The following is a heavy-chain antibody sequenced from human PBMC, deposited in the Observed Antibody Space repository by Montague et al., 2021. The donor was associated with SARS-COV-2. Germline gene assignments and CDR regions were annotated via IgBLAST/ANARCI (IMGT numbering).Heavy chain of an antibody. J-gene: IGHJ4*02. Sequence: SLRLSCAASGFTFSSYAMHWVRQAPGKGLEWAAVISYDGSNKYYADSVNGLFTFSRDNSNNTMYLQMNSLSAEDTAVFYCARSSGYCGGDCNAGIDYWGQGTLVTVSS. CDR2: ISYDGSNK. CDR1: GFTFSSYA. V-gene: IGHV3-30*04. D-gene: IGHD2-21*02. CDR3: ARSSGYCGGDCNAGIDY.